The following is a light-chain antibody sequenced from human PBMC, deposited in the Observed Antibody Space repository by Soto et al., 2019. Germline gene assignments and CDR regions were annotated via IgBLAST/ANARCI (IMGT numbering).Light chain of an antibody. Sequence: IVLTQSPSTLAVSPGERATLSCRASQSVSSNLAWHQQRPGQAPRLLIYRASTRATGVPARFSGGGSGTEFTLTITSLQSEDCAVYWCQQYNNWPLTFGPGTRLEIK. CDR3: QQYNNWPLT. V-gene: IGKV3D-15*01. CDR1: QSVSSN. CDR2: RAS. J-gene: IGKJ5*01.